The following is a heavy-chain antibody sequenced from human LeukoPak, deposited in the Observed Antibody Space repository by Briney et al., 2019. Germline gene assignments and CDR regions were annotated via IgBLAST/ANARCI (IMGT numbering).Heavy chain of an antibody. CDR3: ARPLGCGGDCYQGSWFDP. CDR1: GGSFSGYY. Sequence: PSETLSLTCAVYGGSFSGYYWSWLRQPPGKGLEWIGEINHSGSTNYNPSLKSRVTISVDTSKNQFSLKLSSVTAADTAVYYCARPLGCGGDCYQGSWFDPWGQGTLVTVSS. D-gene: IGHD2-21*02. V-gene: IGHV4-34*01. J-gene: IGHJ5*02. CDR2: INHSGST.